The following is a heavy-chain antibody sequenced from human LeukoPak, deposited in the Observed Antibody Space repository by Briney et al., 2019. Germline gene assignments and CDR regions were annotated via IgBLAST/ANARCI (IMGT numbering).Heavy chain of an antibody. CDR2: IYSGGST. J-gene: IGHJ6*04. V-gene: IGHV3-53*01. CDR3: AGHGSGSYRGSGPYYYYGMDV. CDR1: GFTVSSNY. Sequence: GGSLRLSCAASGFTVSSNYMSWVRQAPGKGLEWVSVIYSGGSTYYADSVKGRFTISRDNSKNTLYLQMNSLRAEDTAVYYCAGHGSGSYRGSGPYYYYGMDVWGKGTTVTVSS. D-gene: IGHD3-10*01.